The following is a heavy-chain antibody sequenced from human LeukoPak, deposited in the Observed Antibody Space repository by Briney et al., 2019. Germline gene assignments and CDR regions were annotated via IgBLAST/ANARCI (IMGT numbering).Heavy chain of an antibody. Sequence: GGSLRLSCAASGFTFSSYATHWVRQAPGKGLEWVAVISYDGSNKYYADSVKGRFTISRDNSKNTLYLQMNSLRAEDTAVYYCARENSRVIYGPIDPWGQGTLVTVSS. CDR1: GFTFSSYA. V-gene: IGHV3-30-3*01. CDR2: ISYDGSNK. D-gene: IGHD2-21*01. J-gene: IGHJ5*02. CDR3: ARENSRVIYGPIDP.